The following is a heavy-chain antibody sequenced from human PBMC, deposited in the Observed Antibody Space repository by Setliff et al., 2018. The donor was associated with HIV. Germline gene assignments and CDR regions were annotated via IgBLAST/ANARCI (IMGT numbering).Heavy chain of an antibody. D-gene: IGHD6-13*01. CDR2: ISTTGST. CDR3: GGSSRWGFVY. V-gene: IGHV4-61*09. CDR1: GDSISSGSYF. J-gene: IGHJ4*02. Sequence: PSETLSLTCTVSGDSISSGSYFWIWIRQPAGKGLEWIGHISTTGSTNYNPSLKSRVIMSVDTSRNQFSLKLSSVTAADRAVYYCGGSSRWGFVYWGQGTLVTVSS.